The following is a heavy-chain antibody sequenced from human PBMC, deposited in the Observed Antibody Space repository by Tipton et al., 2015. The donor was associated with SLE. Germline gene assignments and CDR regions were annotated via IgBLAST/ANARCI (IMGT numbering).Heavy chain of an antibody. Sequence: TLSLTCTVSGDSISGDYYWAWLRQPPGKGLEWIATVYHRGTTYYHPSLKSRVTISADTSKNQFSLRLTSVTAADTAVYYCARAIRFFDPWGQGTLVTVSS. CDR2: VYHRGTT. CDR3: ARAIRFFDP. D-gene: IGHD2-2*02. V-gene: IGHV4-38-2*02. CDR1: GDSISGDYY. J-gene: IGHJ5*02.